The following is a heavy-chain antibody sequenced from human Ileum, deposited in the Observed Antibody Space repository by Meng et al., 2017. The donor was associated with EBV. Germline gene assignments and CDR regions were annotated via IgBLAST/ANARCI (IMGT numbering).Heavy chain of an antibody. V-gene: IGHV4-34*01. D-gene: IGHD4-23*01. CDR1: GGSFSNYY. J-gene: IGHJ5*02. CDR2: ISHTGTT. Sequence: QVQLQQWGGGMLNPSETLSPTCGVYGGSFSNYYWTWIRQPPGKGLEWIGEISHTGTTKYNPSLKNRVTISLDTSNNQFSLNLNSVTAADTALYYCARYGTCGANSFYCFDPWGQGTLVTVSS. CDR3: ARYGTCGANSFYCFDP.